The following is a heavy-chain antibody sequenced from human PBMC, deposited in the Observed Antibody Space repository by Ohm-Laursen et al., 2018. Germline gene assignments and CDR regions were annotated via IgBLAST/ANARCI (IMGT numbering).Heavy chain of an antibody. J-gene: IGHJ6*02. V-gene: IGHV2-70*11. CDR2: IDWDEDK. CDR3: GRSYTDYFYQYGMDV. Sequence: TQTLTLTCTFSGFSLSTDRMCVSWIRQAPGEALEWLARIDWDEDKYYSTSLETRLTISKDTSRNQVVLTMTNMNPADTATYYCGRSYTDYFYQYGMDVWGPGTTVTVSS. CDR1: GFSLSTDRMC. D-gene: IGHD2-2*02.